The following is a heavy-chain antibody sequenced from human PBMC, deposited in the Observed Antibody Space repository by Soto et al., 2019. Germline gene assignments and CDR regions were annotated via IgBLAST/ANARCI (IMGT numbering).Heavy chain of an antibody. CDR3: SRDADYGDAFDI. CDR2: IYYSGST. J-gene: IGHJ3*02. D-gene: IGHD4-17*01. Sequence: PSETLSLTCTVSGGSISSGGYYWSWIRQHPGKGLEWIGYIYYSGSTYYNPSLKSRVTISVDTSKNQFSLKLSSVTAADTAVYYCSRDADYGDAFDIWGQGSMVTVSS. CDR1: GGSISSGGYY. V-gene: IGHV4-31*03.